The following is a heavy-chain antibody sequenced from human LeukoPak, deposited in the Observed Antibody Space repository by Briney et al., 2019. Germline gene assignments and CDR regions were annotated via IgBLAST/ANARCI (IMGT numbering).Heavy chain of an antibody. V-gene: IGHV3-48*02. J-gene: IGHJ6*03. CDR3: ARDRGPEGYYYYYYMDV. CDR2: ISSISGTI. CDR1: GFTFSSYS. Sequence: PRRSLRLSCAASGFTFSSYSMNSGRQAPGKGLEWVSYISSISGTIYYADSVKGRFTISRANAKNSLYLKMNSLRDEDTAVYYCARDRGPEGYYYYYYMDVWGKGTTVTVSS. D-gene: IGHD3-10*01.